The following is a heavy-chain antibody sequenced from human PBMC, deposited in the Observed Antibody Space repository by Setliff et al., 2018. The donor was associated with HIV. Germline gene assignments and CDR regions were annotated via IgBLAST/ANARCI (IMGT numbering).Heavy chain of an antibody. Sequence: SETLSLTCTVSGGSIRNGLYYWHWIRQPPGKGLEWIGSVYYSGSTYYKPSLKSRVTISVDTSKNQFSLRLSSLTAADRAVYYCARGVARQVVIDRWFDPWGQGTPVTVSS. CDR2: VYYSGST. J-gene: IGHJ5*02. CDR1: GGSIRNGLYY. V-gene: IGHV4-39*07. D-gene: IGHD2-21*01. CDR3: ARGVARQVVIDRWFDP.